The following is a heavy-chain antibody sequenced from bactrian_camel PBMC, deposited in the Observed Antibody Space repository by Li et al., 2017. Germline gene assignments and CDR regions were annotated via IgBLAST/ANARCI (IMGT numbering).Heavy chain of an antibody. J-gene: IGHJ4*01. Sequence: DVQLVESGGGSVQAGGSLRLSCAVSGYTIDSACMGWFRQAPGKEREGVAATYTGGGNTYYADSVKGRFTISQDNAKNTVYLQMDSLKPEDTAMYYCALSEYSGRWFCPSGVGNKYWYKHWGQGTQVTVS. CDR2: TYTGGGNT. CDR1: GYTIDSAC. CDR3: ALSEYSGRWFCPSGVGNKYWYKH. D-gene: IGHD2*01. V-gene: IGHV3S40*01.